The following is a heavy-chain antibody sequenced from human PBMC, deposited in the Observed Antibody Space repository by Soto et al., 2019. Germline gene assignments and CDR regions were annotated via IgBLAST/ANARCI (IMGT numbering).Heavy chain of an antibody. V-gene: IGHV3-15*01. CDR3: STDWANYCSSTSCSAY. J-gene: IGHJ4*02. Sequence: EVQLVESGGGLVKPGGSLRLSCAASGFTFSNAWMSWVRQAPGKGLEWDGRFKSKTDGGTTDYAAPVKGRFTISRDDSKNTLYLQMNSLKTEDTAVYYCSTDWANYCSSTSCSAYWGQGTLVTVSS. CDR1: GFTFSNAW. D-gene: IGHD2-2*01. CDR2: FKSKTDGGTT.